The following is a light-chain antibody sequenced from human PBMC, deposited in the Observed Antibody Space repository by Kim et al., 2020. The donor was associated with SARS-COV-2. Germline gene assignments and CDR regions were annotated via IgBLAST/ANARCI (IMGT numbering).Light chain of an antibody. V-gene: IGKV1-27*01. CDR1: QGISNY. J-gene: IGKJ2*01. CDR3: QQYNSAPYT. CDR2: GAS. Sequence: SAAVGDRVTITCRASQGISNYLAWYQQKPGKGPKFLIYGASTLQSGVPSRFSGSGSGTDFTLTINSLQPEDVATYYCQQYNSAPYTFGQGTKLEI.